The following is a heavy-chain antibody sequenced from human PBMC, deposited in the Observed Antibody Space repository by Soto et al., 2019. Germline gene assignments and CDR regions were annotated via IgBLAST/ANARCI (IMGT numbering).Heavy chain of an antibody. CDR2: IIPIFGTA. V-gene: IGHV1-69*13. CDR1: GGTFSSYA. CDR3: ARGAYYGSGSPIDY. Sequence: SVKVSCKASGGTFSSYAISWVRQAPGQGLEWMGGIIPIFGTANYAQKFQGRVTITADESTSTAYMELSSLRSEDTAVYYCARGAYYGSGSPIDYWGQGTLVTVS. D-gene: IGHD3-10*01. J-gene: IGHJ4*02.